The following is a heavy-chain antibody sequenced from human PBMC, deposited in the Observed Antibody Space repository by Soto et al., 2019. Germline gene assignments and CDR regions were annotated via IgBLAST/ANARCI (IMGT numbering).Heavy chain of an antibody. CDR1: GFTFSDNL. V-gene: IGHV1-3*01. J-gene: IGHJ3*01. CDR2: LNPDTGNT. Sequence: QVQLVQSGAELKKPGASVNISCTASGFTFSDNLINWVRQVPGQGLEWMGWLNPDTGNTRYSETFQGRVTISRHPSASIAYLELSGLENDDTALYFFARDIQSVGPRANDAFDVWGQGIMITVSS. CDR3: ARDIQSVGPRANDAFDV. D-gene: IGHD5-18*01.